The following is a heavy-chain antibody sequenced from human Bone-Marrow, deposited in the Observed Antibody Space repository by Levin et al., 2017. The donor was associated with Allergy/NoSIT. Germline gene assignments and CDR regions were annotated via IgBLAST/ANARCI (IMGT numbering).Heavy chain of an antibody. D-gene: IGHD2-15*01. CDR2: TNFRSTWFT. CDR1: GDSVSGNSVS. V-gene: IGHV6-1*01. CDR3: ARGAASTGHKSQVDYSPFYALDV. J-gene: IGHJ6*02. Sequence: SQTLSLTCAISGDSVSGNSVSWNWIRQSPSRGLEWLGRTNFRSTWFTDYAESVKSRIIINRDTSKNQFSLKLNSVTPEDTAGYYCARGAASTGHKSQVDYSPFYALDVWGQGTTVTVSS.